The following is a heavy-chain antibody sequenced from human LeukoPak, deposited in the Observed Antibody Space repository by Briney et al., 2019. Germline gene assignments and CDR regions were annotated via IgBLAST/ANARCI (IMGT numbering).Heavy chain of an antibody. CDR2: IRSKANSYAT. J-gene: IGHJ4*02. CDR1: GFTFSGSA. CDR3: TSLGPSGGLY. D-gene: IGHD3-10*01. V-gene: IGHV3-73*01. Sequence: GGSLRLSCAASGFTFSGSAMHWVRQASGKGLEWVGRIRSKANSYATAYAASVKGRFTISRDDSKNTAHLQMNSLKTEDTAVYYCTSLGPSGGLYWGQGTLVTVSS.